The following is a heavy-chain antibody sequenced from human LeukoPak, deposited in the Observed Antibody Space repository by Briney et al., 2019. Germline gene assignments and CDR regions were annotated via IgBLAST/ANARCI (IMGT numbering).Heavy chain of an antibody. V-gene: IGHV3-30*03. CDR3: ARDCSGGSCYKYYYYYGMDV. D-gene: IGHD2-15*01. CDR1: GFTFSSYG. CDR2: ISYDGSNK. Sequence: VHAGRSLRLSCAASGFTFSSYGMHWVRQAPGKGLEWVAVISYDGSNKYYADSVKGRFTISGDNSKNTLYLQMNSLRAEDTAVYYCARDCSGGSCYKYYYYYGMDVWGQGTTVTVSS. J-gene: IGHJ6*02.